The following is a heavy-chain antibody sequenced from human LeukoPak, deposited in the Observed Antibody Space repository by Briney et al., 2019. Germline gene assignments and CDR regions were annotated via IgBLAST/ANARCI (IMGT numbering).Heavy chain of an antibody. J-gene: IGHJ2*01. D-gene: IGHD6-6*01. CDR3: AKGGIMQSSSPGLQYFDL. V-gene: IGHV3-53*01. Sequence: GGSLRLSCAASGFTFSNAWMSWVRQAPGKGLEWVSVIYSGGSTYYADSVKGRFTISRDNSKNTLYLQMNSLRAEDTAVYYCAKGGIMQSSSPGLQYFDLWGRGTLVSVSS. CDR2: IYSGGST. CDR1: GFTFSNAW.